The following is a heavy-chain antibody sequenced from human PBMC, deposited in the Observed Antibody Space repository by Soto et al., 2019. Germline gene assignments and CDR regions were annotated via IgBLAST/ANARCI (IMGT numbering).Heavy chain of an antibody. CDR1: GFTFSSYG. Sequence: QVQLVESGGGVVQPGRSLRLSCAASGFTFSSYGMQWVRQAPGKGLEWVAVIWYDGSNKYYADSVKGRFTISRDNSKNTRYLQMNRPRAEDTAVYFCARGFCSGGSCYYYGIDVWGPGTKVTVSS. CDR3: ARGFCSGGSCYYYGIDV. CDR2: IWYDGSNK. V-gene: IGHV3-33*01. D-gene: IGHD2-15*01. J-gene: IGHJ6*02.